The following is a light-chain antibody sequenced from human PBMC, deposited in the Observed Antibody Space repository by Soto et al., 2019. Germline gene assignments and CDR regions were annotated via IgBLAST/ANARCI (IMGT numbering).Light chain of an antibody. Sequence: DIQVTQSTYTLSGSLGDRVTITCRASQTVNAWLAWYQHKPGKAPKPLIYDASSLESGVPARFSGSGSGTEFILTISSLQPDDVGTYYCQQYNTYSGTFGQGTKVDIK. CDR3: QQYNTYSGT. CDR1: QTVNAW. CDR2: DAS. J-gene: IGKJ1*01. V-gene: IGKV1-5*01.